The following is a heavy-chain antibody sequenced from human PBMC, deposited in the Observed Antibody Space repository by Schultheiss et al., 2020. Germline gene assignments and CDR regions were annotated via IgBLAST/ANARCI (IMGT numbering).Heavy chain of an antibody. J-gene: IGHJ3*02. CDR3: AREGEQWLVRGANAAFDI. V-gene: IGHV3-30*04. Sequence: GGSLRLSCAASGFTFSSYAMHWVRQAPGKGLEWVAVISYDGRNKYYADSVKGRFTISRDNSKNTLYLQMNSLGVEDTAVYHCAREGEQWLVRGANAAFDIWGQGTMVTVSS. CDR2: ISYDGRNK. CDR1: GFTFSSYA. D-gene: IGHD6-19*01.